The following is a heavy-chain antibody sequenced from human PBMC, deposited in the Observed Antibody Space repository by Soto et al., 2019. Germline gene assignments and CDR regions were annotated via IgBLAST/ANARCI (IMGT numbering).Heavy chain of an antibody. CDR1: GFTFSRYA. J-gene: IGHJ6*02. CDR2: ISRDGTNK. V-gene: IGHV3-30*04. CDR3: ATRGGPTAYYYAMDV. Sequence: GGSLRLCCAASGFTFSRYAIHWVRQAPGKGLEWVAVISRDGTNKYYADSVKGRFTISRDNSKSTLFLQMNSLAVEDTAVYYCATRGGPTAYYYAMDVWGQGTTVTVSS. D-gene: IGHD3-16*01.